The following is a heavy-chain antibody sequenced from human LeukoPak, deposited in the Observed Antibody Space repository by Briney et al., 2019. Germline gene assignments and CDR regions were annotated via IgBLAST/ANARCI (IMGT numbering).Heavy chain of an antibody. CDR3: AKAGYSSGWTRYYGMDV. J-gene: IGHJ6*02. Sequence: PGRSLRLSCAASGFTFSAYGMYWVRQPPGKGLEWVALISYDGTEKYHVDSVKGRFTISRDNSNNTLYLQMNSLRPDDTAVYYCAKAGYSSGWTRYYGMDVWGQGTTVAVSS. D-gene: IGHD6-19*01. CDR2: ISYDGTEK. CDR1: GFTFSAYG. V-gene: IGHV3-30*18.